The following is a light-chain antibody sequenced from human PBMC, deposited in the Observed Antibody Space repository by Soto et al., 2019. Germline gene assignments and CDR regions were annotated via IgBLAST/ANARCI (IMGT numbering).Light chain of an antibody. J-gene: IGKJ4*01. V-gene: IGKV3-11*01. CDR3: QQRRNWPVT. CDR2: DAS. CDR1: QSVNSY. Sequence: EIVLTQSPATLSLSPGERATFSCRASQSVNSYLAWYQQKPGQAPRLLIFDASNRATGIPARFSGSGSGTDFTLTISSLEPEDFAVYYCQQRRNWPVTFGGGTKVEIK.